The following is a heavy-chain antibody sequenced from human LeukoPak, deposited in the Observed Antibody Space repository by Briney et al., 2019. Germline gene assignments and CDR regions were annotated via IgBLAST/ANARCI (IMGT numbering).Heavy chain of an antibody. J-gene: IGHJ6*03. CDR2: IKQNGSEI. V-gene: IGHV3-7*01. Sequence: GGSLGLFWAASGFTFRNYWISCPRRPPGKGLEWVTNIKQNGSEIYSVESVKGRFTISRDNAKDSLYLQMNSLRVKDTAVYYCARGSGDSSGYYYAHYYYYMDVWGKGTTVTVSS. CDR1: GFTFRNYW. D-gene: IGHD3-22*01. CDR3: ARGSGDSSGYYYAHYYYYMDV.